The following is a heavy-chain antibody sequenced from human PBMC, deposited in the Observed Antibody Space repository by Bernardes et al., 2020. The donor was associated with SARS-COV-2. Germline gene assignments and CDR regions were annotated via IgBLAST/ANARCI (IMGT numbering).Heavy chain of an antibody. Sequence: ASVKVSCKASGYTFTGYYMHLVRQAPGQGLEWMGWINPNSGGTNYAQKFQGRVTMTRDTSISTAYMELSRLRSDDTAVYYCARPLRTWYYFDYWGQGTLVTVSS. CDR2: INPNSGGT. CDR1: GYTFTGYY. D-gene: IGHD4-17*01. CDR3: ARPLRTWYYFDY. V-gene: IGHV1-2*02. J-gene: IGHJ4*02.